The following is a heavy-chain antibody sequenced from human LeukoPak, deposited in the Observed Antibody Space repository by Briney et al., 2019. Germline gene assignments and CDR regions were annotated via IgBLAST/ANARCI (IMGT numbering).Heavy chain of an antibody. D-gene: IGHD6-13*01. CDR1: GFTFNNYG. CDR2: ISDDGRNK. Sequence: SGGPLRLSCAASGFTFNNYGMHYVRQAPGKGLEGVAVISDDGRNKNYADSVKGRFTISRDNSNNTLYLQMNSLRAEDTGVYYCAKDRETTASGTFDYWGQGTLVTVSS. CDR3: AKDRETTASGTFDY. J-gene: IGHJ4*02. V-gene: IGHV3-30*18.